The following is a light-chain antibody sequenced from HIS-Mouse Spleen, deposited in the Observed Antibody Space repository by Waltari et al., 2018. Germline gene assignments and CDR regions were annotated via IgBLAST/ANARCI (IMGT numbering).Light chain of an antibody. J-gene: IGLJ2*01. Sequence: SYELTQPPSVSVSPGQTARITCSGDALPKKYAYWYQQKSGQAPVLVIYGDSKRPSGIPEGFAGSSSGTMATLTSSGAQVEDEADYYCYSTDSSGNHRVFGGGTKLTVL. CDR3: YSTDSSGNHRV. CDR1: ALPKKY. CDR2: GDS. V-gene: IGLV3-10*01.